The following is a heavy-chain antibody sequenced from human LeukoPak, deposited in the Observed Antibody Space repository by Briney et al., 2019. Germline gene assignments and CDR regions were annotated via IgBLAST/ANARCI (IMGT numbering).Heavy chain of an antibody. Sequence: SETLSLTCTVSGGSLSSYYWSWIRQPPGKGLEWIGDLYYSGSTHYNPSLKSRVTISVDTSKNQFSLKLSSVTAADTAVYYCARGSGGFLDYWGQGTLVTVSS. CDR3: ARGSGGFLDY. CDR2: LYYSGST. CDR1: GGSLSSYY. V-gene: IGHV4-59*01. D-gene: IGHD2-8*02. J-gene: IGHJ4*02.